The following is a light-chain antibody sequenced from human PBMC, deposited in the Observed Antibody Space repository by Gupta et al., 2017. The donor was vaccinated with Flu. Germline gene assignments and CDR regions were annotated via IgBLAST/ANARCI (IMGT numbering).Light chain of an antibody. CDR2: DAS. J-gene: IGKJ5*01. CDR3: QQYNNWPPIT. V-gene: IGKV3-15*01. Sequence: EIVMPQPPAPLSVAPGERATLSCSASQSVDSDLAWYQHKPGQAPRLLIYDASTRATGIPARFSGSWSGTEFSLTISSLQSEDFAVYYCQQYNNWPPITFGQGTRLEIK. CDR1: QSVDSD.